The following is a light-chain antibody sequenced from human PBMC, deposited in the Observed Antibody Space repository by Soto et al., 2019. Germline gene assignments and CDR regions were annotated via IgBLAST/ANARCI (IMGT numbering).Light chain of an antibody. J-gene: IGKJ4*01. V-gene: IGKV1-33*01. CDR3: LQYDSVPRL. CDR2: DAS. CDR1: HHISDY. Sequence: DIQMTQSPSSLSASVGDRVTITCQASHHISDYLNWYQQRPGKAPKLLIYDASNLQTGVPIRFRGSGSGTHFTLTLSSLQPEDAATYYCLQYDSVPRLFGGGTNVEI.